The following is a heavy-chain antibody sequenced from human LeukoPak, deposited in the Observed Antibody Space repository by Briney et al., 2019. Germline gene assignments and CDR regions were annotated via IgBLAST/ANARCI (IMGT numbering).Heavy chain of an antibody. Sequence: GGSLRLSCAASGFTFSSYAMSWVRQAPGKGLEWVSAFSGSGGSTYYADSVKGRFTISRDNSKNTLYLQMNSLRAEDTAVYYCATRGIVVVPSAKRRAEYFQHWGQGTLVTVSS. CDR1: GFTFSSYA. J-gene: IGHJ1*01. CDR2: FSGSGGST. V-gene: IGHV3-23*01. CDR3: ATRGIVVVPSAKRRAEYFQH. D-gene: IGHD2-2*01.